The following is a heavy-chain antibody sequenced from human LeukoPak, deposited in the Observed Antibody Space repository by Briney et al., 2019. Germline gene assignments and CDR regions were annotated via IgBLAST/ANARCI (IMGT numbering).Heavy chain of an antibody. Sequence: GGSLRLSCAAPGFTVSSNYMSWVRQAPGKGLEWVSVIYSGGSTYYADSVKGRFTISRDNSKNTLYLQMNSLRAEDTAVYYCARAMPYYYDSSGYYFDYWGQGTLVTVSS. CDR2: IYSGGST. CDR1: GFTVSSNY. J-gene: IGHJ4*02. CDR3: ARAMPYYYDSSGYYFDY. D-gene: IGHD3-22*01. V-gene: IGHV3-53*01.